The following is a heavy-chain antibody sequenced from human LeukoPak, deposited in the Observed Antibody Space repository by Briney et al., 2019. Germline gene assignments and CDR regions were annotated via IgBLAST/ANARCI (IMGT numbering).Heavy chain of an antibody. CDR3: ARNYGDYFAYMDV. D-gene: IGHD4-17*01. CDR1: GYSFTNYG. J-gene: IGHJ6*03. CDR2: ISPYNGNT. Sequence: ASVKVSCKASGYSFTNYGISWVRQAPGQGLEWMGWISPYNGNTNYAQKFQGRVTVTTDTSTSTAYMELRSLRSDDTAVYYCARNYGDYFAYMDVWGKGTTVTVSS. V-gene: IGHV1-18*01.